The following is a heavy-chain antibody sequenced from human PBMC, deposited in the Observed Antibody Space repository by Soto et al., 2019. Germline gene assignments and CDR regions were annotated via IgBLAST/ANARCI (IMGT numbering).Heavy chain of an antibody. J-gene: IGHJ4*02. CDR3: ATHLYDFWSGYSSRQLDY. CDR2: ISGSGGST. D-gene: IGHD3-3*01. V-gene: IGHV3-23*01. CDR1: GFTFSSHA. Sequence: VGSLRLPCASSGFTFSSHAMRWDLQAPGKGLEWVSAISGSGGSTYYADSVKGRFTISRDNSKNTLYLQMNSLRAEDTAVYYCATHLYDFWSGYSSRQLDYWVQGTLVTVSS.